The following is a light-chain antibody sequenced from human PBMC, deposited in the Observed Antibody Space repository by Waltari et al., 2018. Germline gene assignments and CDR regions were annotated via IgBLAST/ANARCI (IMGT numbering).Light chain of an antibody. J-gene: IGKJ1*01. CDR2: DAS. Sequence: VVLTQSPATLPFSPGERATLSCRASQRISTYLAWYQQKPGQPPRLLFYDASTRATGIPARFSGVGSGTDFTLTISSLEPDDFAVYYCQQGNIWSGTFGQGTKVEIK. CDR3: QQGNIWSGT. V-gene: IGKV3-11*01. CDR1: QRISTY.